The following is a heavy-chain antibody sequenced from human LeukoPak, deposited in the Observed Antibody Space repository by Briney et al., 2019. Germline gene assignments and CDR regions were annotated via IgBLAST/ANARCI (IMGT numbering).Heavy chain of an antibody. Sequence: GGSLRLSCAASGFTFSSYSMNWVRQAPGKGLVGVSRINNDGRITSYADSVKGRFTISRDNAKNTLYLQMNSLRAEDTAVYYCARLRWGGLYYFDSWGQGTLVTVSP. CDR1: GFTFSSYS. CDR3: ARLRWGGLYYFDS. D-gene: IGHD3-16*01. CDR2: INNDGRIT. V-gene: IGHV3-74*01. J-gene: IGHJ4*02.